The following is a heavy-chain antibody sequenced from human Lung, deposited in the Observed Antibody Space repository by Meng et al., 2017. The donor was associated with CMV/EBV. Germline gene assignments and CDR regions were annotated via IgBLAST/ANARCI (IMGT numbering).Heavy chain of an antibody. J-gene: IGHJ4*02. V-gene: IGHV3-49*04. Sequence: LTCAASGFAFADYAMSWVRQAPGKGLEWVSFIRSKSYGGTTLYAASVKGRFTISRDDSKGVAYLQMNSLRTEDTAIYYCTRTWLTGDTYYFDYWGQGTLITVSS. D-gene: IGHD7-27*01. CDR2: IRSKSYGGTT. CDR3: TRTWLTGDTYYFDY. CDR1: GFAFADYA.